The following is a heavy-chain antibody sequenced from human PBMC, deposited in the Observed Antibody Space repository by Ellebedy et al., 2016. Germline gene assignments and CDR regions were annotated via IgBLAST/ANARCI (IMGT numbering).Heavy chain of an antibody. CDR1: GYTFTSYD. J-gene: IGHJ4*02. V-gene: IGHV1-8*01. CDR3: ARVERATIPGY. Sequence: ASVKVSXXASGYTFTSYDINWVRQATGQGLEWMGWMNPNSGNTGYAQKFQGRVTMTRNTSISTAYMELSSLRSEDTAVYYCARVERATIPGYWGQGTLVTVSS. CDR2: MNPNSGNT. D-gene: IGHD5-24*01.